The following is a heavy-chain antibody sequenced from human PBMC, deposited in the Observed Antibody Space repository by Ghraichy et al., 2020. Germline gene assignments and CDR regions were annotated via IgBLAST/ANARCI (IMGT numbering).Heavy chain of an antibody. J-gene: IGHJ4*02. CDR3: ARDSSVGDGRNPCFDY. Sequence: SQTLSLTYAISGDSVSSNSGAWNWIRQSPSRGLEWLGRTYYRSKWYNDYALSVKSRITINPDTSKNQFSLQLNSVTLEDTAVYYCARDSSVGDGRNPCFDYWGQGTLVTVSS. CDR2: TYYRSKWYN. V-gene: IGHV6-1*01. CDR1: GDSVSSNSGA. D-gene: IGHD5-24*01.